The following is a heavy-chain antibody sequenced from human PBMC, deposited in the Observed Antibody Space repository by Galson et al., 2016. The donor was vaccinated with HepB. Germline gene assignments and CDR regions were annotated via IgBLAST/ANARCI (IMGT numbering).Heavy chain of an antibody. Sequence: SVKVSCKASGYTFTAYGISWVREAPGQGLEWMGWISAYNGNTNYAQKLQGRVSMTIETSTSTAYMELRILRSDDTAVYYCARATGYCSSTNCQGGFDYWGQGTLVTVSS. J-gene: IGHJ4*02. CDR3: ARATGYCSSTNCQGGFDY. V-gene: IGHV1-18*01. CDR1: GYTFTAYG. D-gene: IGHD2-2*01. CDR2: ISAYNGNT.